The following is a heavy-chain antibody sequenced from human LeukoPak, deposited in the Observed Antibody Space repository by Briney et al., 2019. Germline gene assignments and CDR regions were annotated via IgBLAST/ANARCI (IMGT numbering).Heavy chain of an antibody. CDR1: GFTSSDYY. Sequence: PGGSLRLSCAASGFTSSDYYMSWIRQAPGTGLEPVSYISSSSSYTNYADSVKGRFTISRDNAKNSLYLQMNSLRAEDTAVYYCARSPSMVRGVITYFDYWGQGTLVTVSS. J-gene: IGHJ4*02. CDR2: ISSSSSYT. D-gene: IGHD3-10*01. V-gene: IGHV3-11*06. CDR3: ARSPSMVRGVITYFDY.